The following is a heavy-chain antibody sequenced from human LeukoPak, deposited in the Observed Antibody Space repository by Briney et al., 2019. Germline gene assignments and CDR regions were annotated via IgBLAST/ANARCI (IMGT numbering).Heavy chain of an antibody. D-gene: IGHD7-27*01. V-gene: IGHV3-21*01. CDR3: ASPSGDRGYYYYYYYMDV. CDR2: ISSSSSYI. Sequence: GGSLRLSCAASGFTFSSYSMNWVRQAPGKGLEWVSSISSSSSYIYYADSVKGRFTISRDNAKNSLYLQMNSLRAEDTAVYYCASPSGDRGYYYYYYYMDVWGKGTTVTVSS. CDR1: GFTFSSYS. J-gene: IGHJ6*03.